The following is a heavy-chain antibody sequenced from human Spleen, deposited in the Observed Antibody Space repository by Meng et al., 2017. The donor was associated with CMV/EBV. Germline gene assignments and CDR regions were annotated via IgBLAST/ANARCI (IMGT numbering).Heavy chain of an antibody. V-gene: IGHV1-2*02. CDR1: EYRVNGYY. Sequence: KASEYRVNGYYLHWVRQAHGQGLEWMGWINPYSGDTNYAQKFQGRVTITTDTSINTAYMELSRLRFGDTALYYCARGGGLPLWDYFDYWGQGSLVTVSS. J-gene: IGHJ4*02. CDR3: ARGGGLPLWDYFDY. CDR2: INPYSGDT. D-gene: IGHD3-16*01.